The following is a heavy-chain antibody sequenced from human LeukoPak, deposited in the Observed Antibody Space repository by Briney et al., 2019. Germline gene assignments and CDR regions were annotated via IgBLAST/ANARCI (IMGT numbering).Heavy chain of an antibody. J-gene: IGHJ5*02. D-gene: IGHD4-11*01. CDR1: GFTFSNYW. V-gene: IGHV3-74*01. Sequence: QPGGSLRLSCAASGFTFSNYWMHWVRQVPGKGLVYISRISTDGSTTRYADSVQGRFTISRDNAKNTLFLEMNSLRVEDTAMYYCARDAWDMGYSNDRWGQGTLVTVSS. CDR3: ARDAWDMGYSNDR. CDR2: ISTDGSTT.